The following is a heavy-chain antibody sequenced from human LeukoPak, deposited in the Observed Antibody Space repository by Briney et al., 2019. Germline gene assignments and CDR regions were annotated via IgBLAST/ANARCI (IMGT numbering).Heavy chain of an antibody. CDR3: ARPNNYDSSGYHPPSDAFDI. CDR2: IYYSGST. Sequence: PSETLSLTCTVSGGSISSSSYYWGWIRQPPGKGLEWIGSIYYSGSTYYNPSLKSRVTISVDTSKNQFSLKLSSVTAADTAVYYCARPNNYDSSGYHPPSDAFDIWGQGTMVTVSS. CDR1: GGSISSSSYY. D-gene: IGHD3-22*01. J-gene: IGHJ3*02. V-gene: IGHV4-39*01.